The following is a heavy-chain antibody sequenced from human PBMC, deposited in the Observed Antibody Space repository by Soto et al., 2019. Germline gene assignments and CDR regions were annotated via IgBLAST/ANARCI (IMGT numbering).Heavy chain of an antibody. J-gene: IGHJ3*02. Sequence: HWVRQAPGQGLEWMGIINPSGGSTSYAQKFQGRVTMTRDTSTSTVYMELSSLRSEDTAVYYCARSPIVVVPAAIKSPGENLMLYDAFDIWGQGTMVTVSS. D-gene: IGHD2-2*01. CDR3: ARSPIVVVPAAIKSPGENLMLYDAFDI. CDR2: INPSGGST. V-gene: IGHV1-46*01.